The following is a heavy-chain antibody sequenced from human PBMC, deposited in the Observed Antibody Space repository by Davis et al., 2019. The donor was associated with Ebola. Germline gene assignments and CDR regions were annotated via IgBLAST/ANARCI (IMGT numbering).Heavy chain of an antibody. CDR3: ARDWAFDY. CDR2: IGGGGVSK. Sequence: GESLKISCAASGFTFRNYAMNWVRQAPGKGLEWVSTIGGGGVSKYHADSVKGRFTISRDNSKNTLYLQMNSLRAEDTATYYCARDWAFDYWGQGTLVTVSS. CDR1: GFTFRNYA. J-gene: IGHJ4*02. V-gene: IGHV3-23*01. D-gene: IGHD3-16*01.